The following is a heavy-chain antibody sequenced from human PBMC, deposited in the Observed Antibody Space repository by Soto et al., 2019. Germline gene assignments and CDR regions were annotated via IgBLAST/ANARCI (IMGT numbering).Heavy chain of an antibody. J-gene: IGHJ6*02. Sequence: ASVKVSCKASGYTFTSYGISWVRQAPGQGLEWMGWISAYNGNTNYAQKPQGRVTMTTDTSTSTAYMELRSLRSDDTAVYYCASSDLDRSWRGYYYYGMDVWGQGTTVTVSS. CDR2: ISAYNGNT. CDR1: GYTFTSYG. D-gene: IGHD6-13*01. V-gene: IGHV1-18*01. CDR3: ASSDLDRSWRGYYYYGMDV.